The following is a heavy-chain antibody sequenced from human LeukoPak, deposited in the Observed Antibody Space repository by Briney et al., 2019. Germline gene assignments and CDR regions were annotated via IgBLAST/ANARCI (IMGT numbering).Heavy chain of an antibody. V-gene: IGHV4-39*01. CDR1: GGSISSSSYY. CDR2: IYYSGST. CDR3: ARHAGFWSGYYTYYYYMDV. Sequence: SETLSLTCTVSGGSISSSSYYWGWIRQPPGKGLEWIGSIYYSGSTYYNPSLKSRVTISVDTSKNQFSLKLSSVTAADTAVYYCARHAGFWSGYYTYYYYMDVWGKGTTVTVSS. D-gene: IGHD3-3*01. J-gene: IGHJ6*03.